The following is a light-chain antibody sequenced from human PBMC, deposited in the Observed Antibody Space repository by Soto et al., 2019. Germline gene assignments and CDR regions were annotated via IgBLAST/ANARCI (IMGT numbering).Light chain of an antibody. Sequence: DIVMTQSPLSLPVTPGEAASISCRSSQSLLHSNGYNYLDWYLQKPGQSPQLLIYLGSNRASGVPDRFSGSGSGTDFTLKISRVEAEDVGVYYCMQSLQTPWTFGQGTTVEIK. J-gene: IGKJ1*01. CDR3: MQSLQTPWT. CDR2: LGS. CDR1: QSLLHSNGYNY. V-gene: IGKV2-28*01.